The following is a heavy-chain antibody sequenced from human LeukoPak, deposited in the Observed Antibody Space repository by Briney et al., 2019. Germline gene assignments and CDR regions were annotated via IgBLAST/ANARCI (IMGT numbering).Heavy chain of an antibody. V-gene: IGHV1-69*04. CDR2: IIPILGIA. Sequence: SVKVSCKASGGTFSSYAISWVRQAPGQGLEWMGRIIPILGIANYAQKFQGRVTITADKSTSTAYMELSSLRSEDTAVYYCATAGYSSGWYSMGGYFDYWGQGTLVTVSS. D-gene: IGHD6-19*01. J-gene: IGHJ4*02. CDR1: GGTFSSYA. CDR3: ATAGYSSGWYSMGGYFDY.